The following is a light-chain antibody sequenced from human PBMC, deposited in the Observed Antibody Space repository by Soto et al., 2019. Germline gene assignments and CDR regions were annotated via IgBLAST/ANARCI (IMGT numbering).Light chain of an antibody. V-gene: IGKV1-5*01. CDR3: QQYNSYWT. Sequence: DIQMTHSPSTLSASLGDTVTVTFRASQSVSGWLAWYQQKPGKAPKLLIYDASSLESGVPSRLSGSGSGTEFTLTISSMRPDDFATYYCQQYNSYWTFGHGTKVDIK. CDR2: DAS. CDR1: QSVSGW. J-gene: IGKJ1*01.